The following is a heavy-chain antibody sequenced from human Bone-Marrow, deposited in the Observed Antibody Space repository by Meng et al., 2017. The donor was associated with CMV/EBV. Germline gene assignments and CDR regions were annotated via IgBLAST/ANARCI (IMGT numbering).Heavy chain of an antibody. CDR1: GGSFGSFY. CDR3: ARGPRLGIAAPLYYFDY. V-gene: IGHV4-34*01. D-gene: IGHD6-6*01. J-gene: IGHJ4*02. CDR2: INHSGSA. Sequence: GSLRLSCAVSGGSFGSFYWSWIRQPPGKGLEWVGAINHSGSANYNPSLKSRVTISPDTSKNQFSLRLTSVTAADTAVYYCARGPRLGIAAPLYYFDYCGQGTLVTVSS.